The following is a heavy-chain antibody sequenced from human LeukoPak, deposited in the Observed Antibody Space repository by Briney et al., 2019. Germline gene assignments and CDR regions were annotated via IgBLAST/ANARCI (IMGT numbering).Heavy chain of an antibody. D-gene: IGHD3-22*01. CDR3: AMGDYYDSSGYPLLYY. J-gene: IGHJ4*02. CDR1: GGSISSYY. V-gene: IGHV4-59*01. Sequence: PSETLSLTCTVSGGSISSYYWSWIRQPPGKGLERIGYIYYSGSTNYNPSLKSRVTISVDTSKNQFSLKLSSVTAADTAVYYCAMGDYYDSSGYPLLYYWGQGTLVTVSS. CDR2: IYYSGST.